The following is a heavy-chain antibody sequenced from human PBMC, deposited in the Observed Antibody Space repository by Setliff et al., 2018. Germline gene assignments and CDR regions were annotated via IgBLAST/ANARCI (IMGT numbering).Heavy chain of an antibody. CDR2: IYQNGIT. Sequence: SETLSLTCSVSGASISTTYYYWDWIRQSPEKGLEWIGTIYQNGITYYNPSLKSRVTMSVDASRNQFSLKLSSVTAADTAIYYCARDRSYYASGSFTKWFDYWGQGTLVTVSS. CDR1: GASISTTYYY. V-gene: IGHV4-39*07. CDR3: ARDRSYYASGSFTKWFDY. D-gene: IGHD3-10*01. J-gene: IGHJ4*02.